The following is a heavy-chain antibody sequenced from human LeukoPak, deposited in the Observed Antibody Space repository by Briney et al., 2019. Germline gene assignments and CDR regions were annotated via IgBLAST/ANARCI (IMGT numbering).Heavy chain of an antibody. J-gene: IGHJ4*02. V-gene: IGHV3-48*03. CDR1: GFTFSSYE. Sequence: GGSLRLSCAASGFTFSSYEMNWVRQAPGKGLEWVSYISSSGSTIYYAASVKGRFTISRDNAKNSLYLQMNNLRAEDTAVYYCARDSDSSGYLIDYWGQGTLVTVSS. CDR3: ARDSDSSGYLIDY. CDR2: ISSSGSTI. D-gene: IGHD3-22*01.